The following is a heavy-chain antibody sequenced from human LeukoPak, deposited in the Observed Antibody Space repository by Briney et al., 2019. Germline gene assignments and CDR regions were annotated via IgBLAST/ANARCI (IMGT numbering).Heavy chain of an antibody. J-gene: IGHJ4*02. V-gene: IGHV1-18*01. D-gene: IGHD2-2*01. CDR3: ARVGPIVVVLIRQLDY. Sequence: ASVKVSCKSSGYTFNSYGITWVRQAPGQGLEWMGWIHTYNGHTNYAQKLQGRVTMTTDTSTSTAYMELRSLRSDDTAVYYCARVGPIVVVLIRQLDYWGQGTLVTVSS. CDR1: GYTFNSYG. CDR2: IHTYNGHT.